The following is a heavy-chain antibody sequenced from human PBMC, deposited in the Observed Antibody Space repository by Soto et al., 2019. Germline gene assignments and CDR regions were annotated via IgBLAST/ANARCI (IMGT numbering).Heavy chain of an antibody. CDR2: ISYDGSNR. Sequence: GGSLRLSCAASGFTFSSFVMHWVRQAPDKGLEWVAVISYDGSNRFYADSVKGRFTISRDNSKNTLYLQMNSLRPEDTAVYYCARDPPATRHGMDVWGQGTTVTVSS. CDR3: ARDPPATRHGMDV. CDR1: GFTFSSFV. J-gene: IGHJ6*02. V-gene: IGHV3-30*03.